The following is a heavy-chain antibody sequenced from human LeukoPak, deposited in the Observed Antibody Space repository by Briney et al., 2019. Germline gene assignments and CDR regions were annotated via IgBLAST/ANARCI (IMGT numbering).Heavy chain of an antibody. V-gene: IGHV3-20*04. CDR3: ARDYDYGDYPGY. D-gene: IGHD4-17*01. CDR1: GFTFSSYA. Sequence: GGSLRLSCATSGFTFSSYAMSWVRQAPGKGLEWVSGINWNGGRTGYADSVKGRFTISRDNAKNSLYLQMNSLRAEDTALYYCARDYDYGDYPGYWGQGTLVTVSS. CDR2: INWNGGRT. J-gene: IGHJ4*02.